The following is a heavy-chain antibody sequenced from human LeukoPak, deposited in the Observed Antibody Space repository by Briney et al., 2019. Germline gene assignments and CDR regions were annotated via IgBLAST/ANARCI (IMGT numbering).Heavy chain of an antibody. CDR3: ARTQQLPRYYYYYYMDV. Sequence: SETLSLTCTVSGGSISSYYWSWIRQPPGKGLEWIGYIYYSGSTNYNPSLKSRVTISVDTSKNQFSLKLSSVTAADTAVYYCARTQQLPRYYYYYYMDVWGKGTTVTISS. V-gene: IGHV4-59*12. J-gene: IGHJ6*03. CDR1: GGSISSYY. CDR2: IYYSGST. D-gene: IGHD6-13*01.